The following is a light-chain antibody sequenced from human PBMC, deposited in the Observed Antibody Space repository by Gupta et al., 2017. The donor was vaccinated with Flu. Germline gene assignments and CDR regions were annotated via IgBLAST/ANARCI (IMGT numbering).Light chain of an antibody. CDR3: AAWDDSLNGYV. J-gene: IGLJ1*01. CDR2: TNN. V-gene: IGLV1-44*01. CDR1: SSNIGSNT. Sequence: TXPXXAXXTXXQRVTISXXGSSSNIGSNTVNWYQQLPGTAPKVLIYTNNQRPSGGPDRFSGSKSGTSASLAISGLQSEDEADYYCAAWDDSLNGYVFGTGTKVTVL.